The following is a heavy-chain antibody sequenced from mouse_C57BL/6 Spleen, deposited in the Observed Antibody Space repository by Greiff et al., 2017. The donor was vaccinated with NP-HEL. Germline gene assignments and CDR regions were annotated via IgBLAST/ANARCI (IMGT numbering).Heavy chain of an antibody. CDR3: ARSYGSSSFDY. D-gene: IGHD1-1*01. CDR1: GYSFTDYN. CDR2: INPNYGTT. J-gene: IGHJ2*01. Sequence: EVHLVESGPELVKPGASVKISCKASGYSFTDYNMNWVKQSNGKSLEWIGVINPNYGTTSYNQKFKGKATLTVDQASSTAYMQLNSLTSEDSAVYYCARSYGSSSFDYWGQGTTLTVSS. V-gene: IGHV1-39*01.